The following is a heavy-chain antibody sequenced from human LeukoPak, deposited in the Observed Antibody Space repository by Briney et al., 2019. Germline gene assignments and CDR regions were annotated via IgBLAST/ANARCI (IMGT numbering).Heavy chain of an antibody. CDR1: GFTFSSYG. CDR2: ISYDGSNK. D-gene: IGHD3-10*01. Sequence: PGGSLRLSCAASGFTFSSYGMHWVCQAPGKGLEWVAVISYDGSNKYYADSVKGRFTISRDNSKNTLYLQMNSLRAEDTAVYYCAKSGLLWFGELLPNWFDPWGQGTLVTVSS. J-gene: IGHJ5*02. CDR3: AKSGLLWFGELLPNWFDP. V-gene: IGHV3-30*18.